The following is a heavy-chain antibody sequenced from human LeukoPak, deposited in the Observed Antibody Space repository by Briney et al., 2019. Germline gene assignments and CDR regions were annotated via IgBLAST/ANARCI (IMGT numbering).Heavy chain of an antibody. V-gene: IGHV1-69*13. CDR3: ARDLTEHYYGSSGYYWNDAFDI. J-gene: IGHJ3*02. CDR2: IIPIFGTA. Sequence: ASVKVSCKASGYTFTSYDINWVRQAPGQGLEWMGGIIPIFGTANYAQKFQGRVTITADESTSTAYMELSSLRSEDTAVYYCARDLTEHYYGSSGYYWNDAFDIWGQGTMVTVSS. D-gene: IGHD3-22*01. CDR1: GYTFTSYD.